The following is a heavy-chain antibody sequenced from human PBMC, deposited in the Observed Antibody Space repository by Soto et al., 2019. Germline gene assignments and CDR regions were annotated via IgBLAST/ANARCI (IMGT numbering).Heavy chain of an antibody. D-gene: IGHD1-26*01. J-gene: IGHJ5*02. CDR2: ISGSGFKK. CDR3: AKNQGVELVPLATVDWFDP. CDR1: GFIFENFG. V-gene: IGHV3-23*01. Sequence: SLRLSCAASGFIFENFGMSWVRQAPGKGLEWISSISGSGFKKYYADSVKGRFTISRDNSKSTVYLELNNLSAEDTAVYHCAKNQGVELVPLATVDWFDPWGQGSEVTVSS.